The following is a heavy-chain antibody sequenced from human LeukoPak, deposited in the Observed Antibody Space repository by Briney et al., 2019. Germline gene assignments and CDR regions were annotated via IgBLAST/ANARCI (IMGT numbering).Heavy chain of an antibody. D-gene: IGHD1-26*01. V-gene: IGHV1-18*01. CDR1: GYTFTNYD. CDR3: AREHTGSYSQPLDYFDY. J-gene: IGHJ4*02. CDR2: TSAYNDNT. Sequence: SVKVSCKASGYTFTNYDISWVRHAPGQGLEGLASTSAYNDNTNYAQKLQGKLTMPTDTSTRTAYMELRSLRSDDTAVYYCAREHTGSYSQPLDYFDYWGQGTLVTVSS.